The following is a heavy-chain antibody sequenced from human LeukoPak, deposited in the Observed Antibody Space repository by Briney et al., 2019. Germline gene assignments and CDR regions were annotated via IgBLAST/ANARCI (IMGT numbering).Heavy chain of an antibody. Sequence: GGSLRLSCAASGFTFSTFAMFWVRQPEGKGLEWFSSIFPSGGEIHYADSVRGRFTISRDNSKSTLSLQMNSLRAEDTAIYYCATYRQVLLPFESWGQGTLVTVSS. CDR2: IFPSGGEI. CDR1: GFTFSTFA. CDR3: ATYRQVLLPFES. D-gene: IGHD2-8*02. V-gene: IGHV3-23*01. J-gene: IGHJ4*02.